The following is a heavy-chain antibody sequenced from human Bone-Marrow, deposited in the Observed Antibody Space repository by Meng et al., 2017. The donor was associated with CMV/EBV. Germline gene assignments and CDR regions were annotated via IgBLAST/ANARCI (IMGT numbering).Heavy chain of an antibody. V-gene: IGHV5-51*01. CDR1: GYGFTSYW. Sequence: GESLKISCKGSGYGFTSYWIGWVRQMPGKGLEWMGLIYPGDSDIIYNPSVEGQVIISADKSISTAYLQWSGLKASDTAMYYCARLRGYDGYDFVAFWGQGTLVTVSS. J-gene: IGHJ4*02. D-gene: IGHD5-12*01. CDR3: ARLRGYDGYDFVAF. CDR2: IYPGDSDI.